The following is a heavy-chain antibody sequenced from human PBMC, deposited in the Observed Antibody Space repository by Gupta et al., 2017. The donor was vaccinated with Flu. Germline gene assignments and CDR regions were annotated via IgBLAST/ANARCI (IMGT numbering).Heavy chain of an antibody. CDR2: ISGSGGST. Sequence: EVQLLESVGCLVQPGASLRLSCASSVFTFSSYAMSWVRQAPGKGLEWVSAISGSGGSTYDADSVKGRFTISRDNSKNTLYLQMNSLRAEDTAVYYCAKGPCSSTSCYPYYFDYWGQGTLVTVSS. CDR3: AKGPCSSTSCYPYYFDY. V-gene: IGHV3-23*01. D-gene: IGHD2-2*01. CDR1: VFTFSSYA. J-gene: IGHJ4*02.